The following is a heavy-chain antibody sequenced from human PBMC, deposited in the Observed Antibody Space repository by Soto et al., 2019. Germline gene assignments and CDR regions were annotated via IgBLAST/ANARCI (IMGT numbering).Heavy chain of an antibody. Sequence: QVQLVQSGGEVRKPGASVKVSCKASGYSFTNYGLSWVRQAPGQGLEWLGWISTYKRNTNSSPRLQGILTMTTDTSTSPAYMEVRSLTSDATAVYYCARVERNSCIAGDCFYVDYWCQGTLVTFSS. J-gene: IGHJ4*02. CDR2: ISTYKRNT. V-gene: IGHV1-18*04. CDR1: GYSFTNYG. D-gene: IGHD2-21*02. CDR3: ARVERNSCIAGDCFYVDY.